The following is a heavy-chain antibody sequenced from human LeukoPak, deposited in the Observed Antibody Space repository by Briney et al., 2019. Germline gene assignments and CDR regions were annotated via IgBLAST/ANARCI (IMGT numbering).Heavy chain of an antibody. D-gene: IGHD4-11*01. V-gene: IGHV4-59*12. Sequence: PSETLSLTCTVSGGSISSYYWSWIRQSPGKGLECIGYIHYTGSTNYNPSLKSRVTISVDTSKNQFSLKLSSVTAADTAVYYCARATYYSNYVLTDLGWWRGNNDAFDIWGQGTMVTVSS. CDR3: ARATYYSNYVLTDLGWWRGNNDAFDI. J-gene: IGHJ3*02. CDR1: GGSISSYY. CDR2: IHYTGST.